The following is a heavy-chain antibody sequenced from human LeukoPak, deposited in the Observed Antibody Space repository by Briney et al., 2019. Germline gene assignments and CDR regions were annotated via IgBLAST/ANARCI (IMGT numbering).Heavy chain of an antibody. D-gene: IGHD3-10*01. Sequence: GRSLRLSCAASGFTFSSYGMHWVRQAPGKGLEWVAVISYDGSNKYYAHSVKGRFTISRDNSKNTLYMQMNSLRAEDTAVYYCAKDPSYVYYGSGSYSYFDYWGQGTLVTVSS. J-gene: IGHJ4*02. V-gene: IGHV3-30*18. CDR3: AKDPSYVYYGSGSYSYFDY. CDR2: ISYDGSNK. CDR1: GFTFSSYG.